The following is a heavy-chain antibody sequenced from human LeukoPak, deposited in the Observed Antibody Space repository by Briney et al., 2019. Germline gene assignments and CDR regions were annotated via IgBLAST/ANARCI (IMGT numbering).Heavy chain of an antibody. V-gene: IGHV4-39*01. CDR1: GGSISSSSYY. CDR2: IYYSGST. J-gene: IGHJ5*02. Sequence: PSETLSLTCTVSGGSISSSSYYWGWIRQPPGKGLEWIGSIYYSGSTYYNPSLKSRVTISVDTSKNQFSLKLSSVTAADTAVYYCARAGGAYYVRFDPWGQGTLVTVSS. D-gene: IGHD4/OR15-4a*01. CDR3: ARAGGAYYVRFDP.